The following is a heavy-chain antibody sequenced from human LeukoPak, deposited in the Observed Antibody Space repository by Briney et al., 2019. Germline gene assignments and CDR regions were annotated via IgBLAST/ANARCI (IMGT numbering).Heavy chain of an antibody. CDR3: ARDRYYYGSGSYFYFDY. CDR1: GFTVSSNY. Sequence: PGGSLRLSCAASGFTVSSNYMSWVRQTPGKGLEWVSVIYNGGSTYYADSVKGRFTISRDNSKNTLYLQMNSLRAEDTAVYYCARDRYYYGSGSYFYFDYWGQGTLVTVSS. J-gene: IGHJ4*02. V-gene: IGHV3-66*01. D-gene: IGHD3-10*01. CDR2: IYNGGST.